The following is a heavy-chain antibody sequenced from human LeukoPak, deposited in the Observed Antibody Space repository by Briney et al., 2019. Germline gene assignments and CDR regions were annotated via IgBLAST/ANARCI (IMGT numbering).Heavy chain of an antibody. CDR3: ARQRYSSSHFDY. D-gene: IGHD6-6*01. CDR1: GGSISSSSYY. V-gene: IGHV4-39*01. J-gene: IGHJ4*02. Sequence: SETLSPTCTVSGGSISSSSYYWGWIRQPPGKGLEWIGSIYYSGSTYYNPSLKSRVTISVDTSKNQFSLKLSSVTAADTAVYYCARQRYSSSHFDYWGQGTLVTVSS. CDR2: IYYSGST.